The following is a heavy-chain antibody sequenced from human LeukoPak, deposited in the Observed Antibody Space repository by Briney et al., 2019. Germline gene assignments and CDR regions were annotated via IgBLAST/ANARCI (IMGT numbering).Heavy chain of an antibody. Sequence: GGPLRLSCAASGFTFSIYPMSWVRQAPGKGLEWVSAISGSGGSTYYADSVKGRFTISRDNSKNTLYLQMNSLRAEDTAVYYCAKGLVYGDDYWGQGTLVTVSS. V-gene: IGHV3-23*01. D-gene: IGHD4-17*01. J-gene: IGHJ4*02. CDR3: AKGLVYGDDY. CDR1: GFTFSIYP. CDR2: ISGSGGST.